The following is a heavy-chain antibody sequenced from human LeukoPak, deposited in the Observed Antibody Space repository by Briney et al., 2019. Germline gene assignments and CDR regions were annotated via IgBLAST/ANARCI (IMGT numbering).Heavy chain of an antibody. V-gene: IGHV2-5*02. Sequence: SGPTLVKPTQPLTLTCTFSGFSLSTSGVGVGWIRQPPVKALEWLALIYWDDDKRYSPSRKSRLTITKDTSKNQVVLTMTNMDPVDTATYYCAHSSPPPKWLFNAFDYWGQGTLVTVSS. CDR2: IYWDDDK. D-gene: IGHD3-22*01. CDR1: GFSLSTSGVG. J-gene: IGHJ4*02. CDR3: AHSSPPPKWLFNAFDY.